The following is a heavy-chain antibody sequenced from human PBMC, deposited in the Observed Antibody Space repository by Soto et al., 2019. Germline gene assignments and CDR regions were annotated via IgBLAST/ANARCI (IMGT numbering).Heavy chain of an antibody. CDR3: ARGLGYCSGGSCLAPGMDV. D-gene: IGHD2-15*01. V-gene: IGHV1-18*01. CDR1: GYTFTSYG. Sequence: STVKVSCKASGYTFTSYGINWVLQAPGQGLEWMGWISAYNGNTNYAQKLQGRVTMITDTSTSTAYMELRSLRSDDTAVYYCARGLGYCSGGSCLAPGMDVWG. CDR2: ISAYNGNT. J-gene: IGHJ6*02.